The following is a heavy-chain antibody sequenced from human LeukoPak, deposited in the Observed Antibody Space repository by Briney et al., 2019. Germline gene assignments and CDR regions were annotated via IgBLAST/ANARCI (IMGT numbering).Heavy chain of an antibody. Sequence: SQTLSLTCTVSGGSISSGGYYWSWIRQHPGKGLEWIGYIYYSGSTYYNPSLKSRVTISVDTSKNQFSLKLSSVTAADTAVYYYARGTIFGVVMAYYGMDVWGQGTTVTVSS. CDR2: IYYSGST. D-gene: IGHD3-3*01. J-gene: IGHJ6*02. CDR3: ARGTIFGVVMAYYGMDV. V-gene: IGHV4-31*03. CDR1: GGSISSGGYY.